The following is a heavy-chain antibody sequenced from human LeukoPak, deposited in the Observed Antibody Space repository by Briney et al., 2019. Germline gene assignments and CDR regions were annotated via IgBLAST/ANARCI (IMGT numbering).Heavy chain of an antibody. V-gene: IGHV4-59*01. Sequence: SETLSLTCTVSGGSISSYYWSWSRQPPGKGLEWIGYIYYSGSTNYNPSLQSRVTISVDTSKNQFSLKLSSVTAADTAVYYCARHSIAAAGTRYFQHWGQGTLVTVSS. CDR2: IYYSGST. J-gene: IGHJ1*01. CDR3: ARHSIAAAGTRYFQH. CDR1: GGSISSYY. D-gene: IGHD6-13*01.